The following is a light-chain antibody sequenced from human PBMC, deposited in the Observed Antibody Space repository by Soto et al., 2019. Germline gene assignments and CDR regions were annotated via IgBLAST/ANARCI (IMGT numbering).Light chain of an antibody. CDR1: QSISSW. Sequence: DIQMTQSPSTLSASVGDRVTITCRASQSISSWLAWYQQKPGKAPKLLIYKASSLESGVPSRFIGSGSGTEFTLTISSLQPDDFATYYCQQYHSYPYTFGQGTKLEIK. V-gene: IGKV1-5*03. CDR3: QQYHSYPYT. CDR2: KAS. J-gene: IGKJ2*01.